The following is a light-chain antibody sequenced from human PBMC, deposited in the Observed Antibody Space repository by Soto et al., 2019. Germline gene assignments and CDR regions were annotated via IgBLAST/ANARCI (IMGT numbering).Light chain of an antibody. Sequence: DIQMTQSPPSLSASVGDRVTITCQASEHINNYFNWYQQIPGKAPKLLIYDASNLAARAPSRLSGSGSGTAFTFAISGLQPDDVATYYCQQYDSLPLTFGGGTKVDIK. CDR3: QQYDSLPLT. J-gene: IGKJ4*01. V-gene: IGKV1-33*01. CDR1: EHINNY. CDR2: DAS.